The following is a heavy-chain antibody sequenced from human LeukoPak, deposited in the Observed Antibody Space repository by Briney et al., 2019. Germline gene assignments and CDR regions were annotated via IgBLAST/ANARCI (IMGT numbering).Heavy chain of an antibody. CDR1: GFTFSSYW. Sequence: GGSLRLSCAASGFTFSSYWMSWVRQAPGKGLEWVANIKQDGSEKYYVDSVKGRFTISRDNAKNSLYLQMNSLRAEDTAVYYCARGPRGTNYYYYYMDVWGKGTTVTVSS. CDR3: ARGPRGTNYYYYYMDV. V-gene: IGHV3-7*03. J-gene: IGHJ6*03. D-gene: IGHD3-16*01. CDR2: IKQDGSEK.